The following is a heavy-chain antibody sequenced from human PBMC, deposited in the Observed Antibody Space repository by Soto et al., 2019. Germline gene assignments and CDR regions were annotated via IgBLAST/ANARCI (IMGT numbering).Heavy chain of an antibody. J-gene: IGHJ4*02. Sequence: GGSLRLSCAASGFTFSSYWMSWVRQAPGKGLEWVANIKQDGSEKYYVDSVKGRFTISRDNAKNSLYLQMNSLRAEDTAVYYCARGFGAYYDDSSGYQPPSPFDYWGQGTLVTVAS. CDR2: IKQDGSEK. CDR3: ARGFGAYYDDSSGYQPPSPFDY. D-gene: IGHD3-22*01. CDR1: GFTFSSYW. V-gene: IGHV3-7*01.